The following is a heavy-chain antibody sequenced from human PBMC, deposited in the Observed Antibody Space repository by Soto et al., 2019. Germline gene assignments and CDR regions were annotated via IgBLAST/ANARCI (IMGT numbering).Heavy chain of an antibody. CDR3: AREGRGKKAGYNGLVSLGY. CDR1: GSRFSNYV. V-gene: IGHV1-69*06. J-gene: IGHJ4*02. CDR2: IIPIFNST. D-gene: IGHD2-2*02. Sequence: QVQLVQSGAEVKTPGSSLKVSCKVSGSRFSNYVISWVRQAPGHGLEWLGRIIPIFNSTKYAQSFQGRVTITADKSMSTASLGLSSLRSDDTAVYYCAREGRGKKAGYNGLVSLGYWGQGTLVTVSS.